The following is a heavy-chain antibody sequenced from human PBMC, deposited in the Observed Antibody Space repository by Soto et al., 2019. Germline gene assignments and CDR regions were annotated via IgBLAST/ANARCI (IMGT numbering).Heavy chain of an antibody. CDR3: ARDRGGYDRLYYYQGMDV. V-gene: IGHV3-11*06. CDR1: GFSISYYY. Sequence: LTCPFSGFSISYYYMSLIRQAPGKGLEYISYISSSSGSTNYADSVKGRFTISRDNAKNSLYLQMSSLRAEDTAVYYCARDRGGYDRLYYYQGMDVWGQGTTVNVS. J-gene: IGHJ6*02. CDR2: ISSSSGST. D-gene: IGHD5-12*01.